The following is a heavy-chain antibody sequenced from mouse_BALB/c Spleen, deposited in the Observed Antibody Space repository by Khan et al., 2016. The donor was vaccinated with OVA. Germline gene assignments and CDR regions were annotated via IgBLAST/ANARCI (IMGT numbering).Heavy chain of an antibody. CDR3: RISTINA. J-gene: IGHJ2*01. Sequence: VQLKESGAELVKPAASLKLSCTASGYNIKDIYIHWVKQRPEKGLERIRRTDPANGNTKYDPKFQGKATITADTSSNTAYLQLSSLTSEDPSVYYCRISTINAWGQGTTLTVSS. V-gene: IGHV14-3*02. CDR1: GYNIKDIY. CDR2: TDPANGNT.